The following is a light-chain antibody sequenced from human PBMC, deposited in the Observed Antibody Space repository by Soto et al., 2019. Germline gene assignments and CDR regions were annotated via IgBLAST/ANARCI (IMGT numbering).Light chain of an antibody. CDR3: SSYTSSSIDYV. CDR2: EVS. Sequence: QSALTQPASVSGSPGQSITISCTGTSSDVGVYNYVSWYQQHPGKAPKLMIYEVSNRPSGVSNHFSGSKSGNTASLTISALQAEDEADYYCSSYTSSSIDYVFGTGTKLTVL. CDR1: SSDVGVYNY. J-gene: IGLJ1*01. V-gene: IGLV2-14*01.